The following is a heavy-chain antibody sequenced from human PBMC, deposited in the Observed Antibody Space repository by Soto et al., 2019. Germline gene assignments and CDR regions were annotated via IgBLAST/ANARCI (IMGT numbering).Heavy chain of an antibody. Sequence: GGSLRLSCAASGFTFSSYGMHWVRQAPGKGLEWVAVIWYDGSNKYYADSVKGRFTISRDNSKNTLYLQMNSLRAEDTAVYYCARDFYDILTGYYTPTGAHFDYWGQGTLVTVSS. D-gene: IGHD3-9*01. J-gene: IGHJ4*02. CDR1: GFTFSSYG. CDR2: IWYDGSNK. CDR3: ARDFYDILTGYYTPTGAHFDY. V-gene: IGHV3-33*01.